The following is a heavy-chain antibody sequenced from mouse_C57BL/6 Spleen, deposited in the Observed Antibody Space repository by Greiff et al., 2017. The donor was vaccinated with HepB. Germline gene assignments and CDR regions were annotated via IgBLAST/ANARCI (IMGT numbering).Heavy chain of an antibody. J-gene: IGHJ2*01. CDR1: GYTSTSYW. CDR3: DTVVADYFDY. V-gene: IGHV1-64*01. D-gene: IGHD1-1*01. CDR2: IHPNSGSN. Sequence: QVHLQQLGAELVKPGAPVKLPCKVLGYTSTSYWMQWLKQRLGQGFEWIGMIHPNSGSNNYNEKSKSKATLTVDKSSSTAYMKLSSLTSEVCAVYYCDTVVADYFDYWGQGTTLTVSS.